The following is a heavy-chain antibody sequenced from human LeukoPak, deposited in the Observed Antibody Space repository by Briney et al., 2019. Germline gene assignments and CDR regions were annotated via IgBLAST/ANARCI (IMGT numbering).Heavy chain of an antibody. CDR1: GGSINYYY. V-gene: IGHV4-59*01. D-gene: IGHD4-11*01. CDR2: IYYSGST. CDR3: ARERWPRETTGAFDI. J-gene: IGHJ3*02. Sequence: SETLSLTCTVSGGSINYYYWMWIRQPPGKGLEWIGYIYYSGSTNYNPSLKSRVTISVDTSKNQFSLKLSSVTAADTAVYYCARERWPRETTGAFDIWGQGTMVTVSS.